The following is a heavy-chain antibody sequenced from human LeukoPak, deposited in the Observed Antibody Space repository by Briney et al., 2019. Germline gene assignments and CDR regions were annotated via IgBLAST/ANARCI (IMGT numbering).Heavy chain of an antibody. J-gene: IGHJ4*02. Sequence: PSETLSLTCAAYGGSFSGYYWSWIRQPPGKGLEWIGEINHSGSTNYNPSLKSRVTISVDTSKNQFSLKLSSVTAADTAVYYCASTDSSGYRHFDYWGQGPLVTVSS. D-gene: IGHD3-22*01. CDR3: ASTDSSGYRHFDY. CDR2: INHSGST. CDR1: GGSFSGYY. V-gene: IGHV4-34*01.